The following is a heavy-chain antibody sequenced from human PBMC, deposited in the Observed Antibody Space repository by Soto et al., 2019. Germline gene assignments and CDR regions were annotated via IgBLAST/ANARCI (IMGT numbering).Heavy chain of an antibody. Sequence: ELQLVESGGGLVKPGGSLRLSCAASGFNFRSYSMSWVRQAPGKGPEWVSSISYSSSYIFYADSVKGRFTISRDNSRNTLYLQMKGLRAEDTAVYYCARRAQADDSAPFYRTFDFWGQGTLVGVSS. V-gene: IGHV3-21*01. CDR3: ARRAQADDSAPFYRTFDF. J-gene: IGHJ4*02. D-gene: IGHD3-3*01. CDR1: GFNFRSYS. CDR2: ISYSSSYI.